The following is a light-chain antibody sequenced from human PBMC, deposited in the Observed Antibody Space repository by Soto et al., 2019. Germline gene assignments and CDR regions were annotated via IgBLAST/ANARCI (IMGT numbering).Light chain of an antibody. Sequence: QSVLTQPPSMSGVPGQRGTISCTGSSSNIGAGDDVPWYQQHPGTAPKLLIFDNNNRPSGVPDRFSGSKSDTSASLAITGLQAEDEADYYCQSFDTSLSGFVVFGGGTKLTVL. V-gene: IGLV1-40*01. J-gene: IGLJ2*01. CDR3: QSFDTSLSGFVV. CDR2: DNN. CDR1: SSNIGAGDD.